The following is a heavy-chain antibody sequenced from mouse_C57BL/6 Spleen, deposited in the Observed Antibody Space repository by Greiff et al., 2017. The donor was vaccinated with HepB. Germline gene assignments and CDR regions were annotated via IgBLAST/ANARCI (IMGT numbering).Heavy chain of an antibody. CDR1: GYTFTSYW. D-gene: IGHD1-1*01. Sequence: QVQLQQSGAELAKPGASVKLSCKASGYTFTSYWMHWVKQRPGQGLEWIGYINPSSGYTKYNQKFKDKATLTADKSSSTAYMQLSSLTYEYSAVYYCAHYYGSSSPWFAYWGQGTLVTVSA. CDR3: AHYYGSSSPWFAY. V-gene: IGHV1-7*01. CDR2: INPSSGYT. J-gene: IGHJ3*01.